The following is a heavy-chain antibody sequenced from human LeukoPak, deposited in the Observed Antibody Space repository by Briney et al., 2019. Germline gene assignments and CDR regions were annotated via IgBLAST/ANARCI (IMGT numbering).Heavy chain of an antibody. Sequence: SETLSLTCAVYGGSFSGYYWSWIRQPPGKGLEWIGEIIHSGSTNYNPSLKSRVTISVDTSKNQFSLKLSSVTAADTAVYYCARDRYVWGSYRISNWFDPWGQGTLVTVSS. CDR3: ARDRYVWGSYRISNWFDP. V-gene: IGHV4-34*12. CDR2: IIHSGST. D-gene: IGHD3-16*02. J-gene: IGHJ5*02. CDR1: GGSFSGYY.